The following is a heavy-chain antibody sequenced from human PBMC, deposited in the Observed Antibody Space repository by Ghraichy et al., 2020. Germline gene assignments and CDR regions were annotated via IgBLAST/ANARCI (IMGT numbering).Heavy chain of an antibody. CDR1: GGSISSYY. D-gene: IGHD2-21*01. J-gene: IGHJ6*02. V-gene: IGHV4-59*01. CDR3: ARLMVTKGGRLWDDYYYYGMDV. Sequence: SETLSLTCSVSGGSISSYYWTWIRQPPGKGLEWIGYISYSGSTNYNPSLKSRVTISVDTSKNQFSLKLSSVTAADTAVYYCARLMVTKGGRLWDDYYYYGMDVWGQGTTVTVSS. CDR2: ISYSGST.